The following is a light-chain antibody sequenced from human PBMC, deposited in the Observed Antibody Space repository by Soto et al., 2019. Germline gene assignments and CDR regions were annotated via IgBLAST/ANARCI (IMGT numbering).Light chain of an antibody. CDR3: QQCCVWPLFT. CDR2: DAS. CDR1: QSVSRY. J-gene: IGKJ5*01. Sequence: EIVMTQSPATLSVSPGETATLSCRASQSVSRYLAWYQHRPGQAPRLLIYDASTRATGIPARFSGSGSGTESTLTISGLQSEDFAVYACQQCCVWPLFTVGQGTRLEIK. V-gene: IGKV3-15*01.